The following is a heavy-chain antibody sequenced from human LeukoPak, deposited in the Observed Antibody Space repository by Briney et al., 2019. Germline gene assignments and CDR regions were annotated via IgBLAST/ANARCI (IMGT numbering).Heavy chain of an antibody. CDR3: ARHLAYSGYDYGNDY. V-gene: IGHV4-4*09. D-gene: IGHD5-12*01. Sequence: SETLSLTCTVSGGSISSYYWRWIRQPPGKGLEGIGYIYTSGSTHYNPSLKSRVTISVDTSKNQFSLKLSSVTAADTAVYYCARHLAYSGYDYGNDYWGQGTVVTVSS. J-gene: IGHJ4*02. CDR1: GGSISSYY. CDR2: IYTSGST.